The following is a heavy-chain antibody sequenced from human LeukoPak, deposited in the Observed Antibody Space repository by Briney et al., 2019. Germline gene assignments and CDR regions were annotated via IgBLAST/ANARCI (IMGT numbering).Heavy chain of an antibody. D-gene: IGHD4-17*01. CDR3: ARRKYASGSWVTTDYGMDV. CDR2: IIPIFGTA. Sequence: SVKVSCKASGGTFSSYAISWMRQAPGQGLEWMGGIIPIFGTANYAQKFQGRVTITADESTSTAYMELSSLRSEDTAVYYCARRKYASGSWVTTDYGMDVWGQGTTVTVSS. CDR1: GGTFSSYA. V-gene: IGHV1-69*13. J-gene: IGHJ6*02.